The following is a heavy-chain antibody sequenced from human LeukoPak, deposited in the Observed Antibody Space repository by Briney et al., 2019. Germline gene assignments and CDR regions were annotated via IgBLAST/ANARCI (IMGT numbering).Heavy chain of an antibody. CDR3: ARDIYGSGPLIYYGMDV. Sequence: AGGSLRLSCAASGFTFTNYWMSWVRQAPGKGLEWVANIKEDGSEKYYVDSVKGRFTTSRDNAKNSLHLQMNSLRAEDTAVYYCARDIYGSGPLIYYGMDVWGQGTTVTVSS. J-gene: IGHJ6*02. D-gene: IGHD3-10*01. CDR2: IKEDGSEK. V-gene: IGHV3-7*01. CDR1: GFTFTNYW.